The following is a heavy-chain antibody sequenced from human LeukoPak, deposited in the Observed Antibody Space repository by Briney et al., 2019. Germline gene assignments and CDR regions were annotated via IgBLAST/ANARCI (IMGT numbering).Heavy chain of an antibody. D-gene: IGHD6-13*01. V-gene: IGHV1-8*01. CDR2: MNPNTGNT. J-gene: IGHJ5*02. CDR1: GFTFTSYD. Sequence: ASVKVSCKASGFTFTSYDINWVRQARGQGFEWMGWMNPNTGNTGYAQKFQGRVTMTRDTSTSTAYMELRGLRSEDTAVYYCVRDGEGAGISVNYWFDPWGQGTLVTVSS. CDR3: VRDGEGAGISVNYWFDP.